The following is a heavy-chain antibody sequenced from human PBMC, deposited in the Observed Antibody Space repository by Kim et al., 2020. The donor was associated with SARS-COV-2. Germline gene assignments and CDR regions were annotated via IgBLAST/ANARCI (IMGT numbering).Heavy chain of an antibody. J-gene: IGHJ5*02. CDR2: IYHSGST. V-gene: IGHV4-38-2*02. CDR1: GYSISSGYY. CDR3: ARGLRVGSGIRWGWFDP. Sequence: SETLSLTCTVSGYSISSGYYWGWIRQPPGKGLEWIGSIYHSGSTYYNPSLKSRVTISVDTSKNQFSLKLSSVTAADTAVYYCARGLRVGSGIRWGWFDP. D-gene: IGHD3-10*01.